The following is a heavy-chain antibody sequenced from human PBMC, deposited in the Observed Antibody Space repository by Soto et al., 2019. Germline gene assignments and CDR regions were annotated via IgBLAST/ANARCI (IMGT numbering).Heavy chain of an antibody. CDR3: VGYYYNTRGYYYEY. Sequence: ASGKVAYKASWGTFRIFAISWVRQAPGQGLEWMARIIPIFDTANYAQKFQGRVTITADESTSTAYMELSSLRSEDTAVYYCVGYYYNTRGYYYEYWGQGTLVPVSS. J-gene: IGHJ1*01. D-gene: IGHD3-22*01. V-gene: IGHV1-69*13. CDR1: WGTFRIFA. CDR2: IIPIFDTA.